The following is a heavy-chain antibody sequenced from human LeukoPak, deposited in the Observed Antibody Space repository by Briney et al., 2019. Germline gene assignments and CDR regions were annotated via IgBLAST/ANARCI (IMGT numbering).Heavy chain of an antibody. CDR1: GGSISSSSYY. CDR2: IYYSGST. V-gene: IGHV4-39*07. D-gene: IGHD3-10*01. Sequence: PSETLSLTCTVSGGSISSSSYYWGWIRQPPGKGLEWIGSIYYSGSTYYNPSLKSRVTISVDTSKNQFSLKLSSVTAADTAVYYCARGSDYYGSGSFPMGVWGKGTTVTVSS. CDR3: ARGSDYYGSGSFPMGV. J-gene: IGHJ6*04.